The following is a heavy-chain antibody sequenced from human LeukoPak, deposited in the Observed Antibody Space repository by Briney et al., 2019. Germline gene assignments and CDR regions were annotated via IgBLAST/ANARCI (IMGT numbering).Heavy chain of an antibody. CDR3: VLVAGYYYYGMDV. CDR1: GFTFSSYW. Sequence: GGSLRLSCAASGFTFSSYWMHCVRQAPGKGLVWVSRINSDGSSTSYADSVKGRFTISRDNAKNTLYLQMNSLRAEDTAVYYCVLVAGYYYYGMDVWGQGTTVTVSS. D-gene: IGHD2-15*01. J-gene: IGHJ6*02. CDR2: INSDGSST. V-gene: IGHV3-74*01.